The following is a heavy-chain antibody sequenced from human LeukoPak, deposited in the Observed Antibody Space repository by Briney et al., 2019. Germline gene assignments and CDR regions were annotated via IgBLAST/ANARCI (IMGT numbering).Heavy chain of an antibody. CDR2: IDPNSGGT. V-gene: IGHV1-2*02. J-gene: IGHJ2*01. CDR1: GYTFTAHY. CDR3: ARGRGTTMVRGVITNYFDL. D-gene: IGHD3-10*01. Sequence: AASVKVSCRASGYTFTAHYIHWVRQAPGQGLEWMGWIDPNSGGTNYAQKFLGSATMTGDTSINTAFMELSRLRSDDTAIYYCARGRGTTMVRGVITNYFDLWGRGTLVTISS.